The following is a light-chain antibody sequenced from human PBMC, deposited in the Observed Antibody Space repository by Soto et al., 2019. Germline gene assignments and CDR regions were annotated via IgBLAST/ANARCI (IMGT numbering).Light chain of an antibody. CDR3: LQDYTYPWT. Sequence: IQMTHSPSSLYAPVGASVTITCWASQGISNELGWYQQRPGKAPMVVIYGASNLQSGVPSCFNGSASGTDFTLTINSLQPEDFATYYRLQDYTYPWTLGQGTKLDIK. V-gene: IGKV1-6*01. CDR2: GAS. CDR1: QGISNE. J-gene: IGKJ1*01.